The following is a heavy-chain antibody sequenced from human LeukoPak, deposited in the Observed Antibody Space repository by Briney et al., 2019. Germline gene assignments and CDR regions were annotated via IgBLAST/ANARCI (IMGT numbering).Heavy chain of an antibody. CDR2: ISGSGGST. Sequence: WGSLRLSCAASGFTFSSYAMSWVRQAPGKGLEWVSAISGSGGSTYYADSAKGRFTISRDNSKNTLNLQMNSLRAEDTAVYYCAKGPDTAMDPAYFDYWGQGTLVTVAS. CDR1: GFTFSSYA. J-gene: IGHJ4*02. V-gene: IGHV3-23*01. CDR3: AKGPDTAMDPAYFDY. D-gene: IGHD5-18*01.